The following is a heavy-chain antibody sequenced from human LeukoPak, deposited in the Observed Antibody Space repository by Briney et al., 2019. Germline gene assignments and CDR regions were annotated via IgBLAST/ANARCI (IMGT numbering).Heavy chain of an antibody. Sequence: GGSLRLSCAASGFTFSSYAMSWVRQAPGKGLEWVSAISGSGGSTYYADSVKGRFTISRDNSKNTLYLQMNSLRAEDTAVYYCAKNPYRAYYDSSGYPFDYWGQGTLVTVSS. CDR1: GFTFSSYA. J-gene: IGHJ4*02. CDR2: ISGSGGST. V-gene: IGHV3-23*01. CDR3: AKNPYRAYYDSSGYPFDY. D-gene: IGHD3-22*01.